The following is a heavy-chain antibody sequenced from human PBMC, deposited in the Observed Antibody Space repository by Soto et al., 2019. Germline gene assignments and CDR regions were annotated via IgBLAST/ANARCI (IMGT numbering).Heavy chain of an antibody. V-gene: IGHV3-33*01. Sequence: QVQLVESGGGVVQPGRSLRLSCAASGFTFSSYGMHWVRQAPGKGLEWVAVIWYDGSNKYYADSVKGRFTISRDNSKDKLYLQMNGLRAEDTAVYYCARVDASAVTDAFDIWGQGTMVTVSS. CDR2: IWYDGSNK. CDR1: GFTFSSYG. CDR3: ARVDASAVTDAFDI. J-gene: IGHJ3*02. D-gene: IGHD4-17*01.